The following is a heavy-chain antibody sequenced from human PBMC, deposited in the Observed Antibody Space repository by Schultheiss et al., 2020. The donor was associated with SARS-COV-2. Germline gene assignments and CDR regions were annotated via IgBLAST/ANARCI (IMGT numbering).Heavy chain of an antibody. CDR3: ARDQDIVVVGAATSPGPFDY. D-gene: IGHD2-15*01. Sequence: GGSLRLSCSASGFTFSSYAMHWVRQAPGKGLEYVSAISSNGGSTYYADSVKGRFTISRDNSKNTLYLQMSSLRAEDTAVYYCARDQDIVVVGAATSPGPFDYWGQGTLVTVSS. CDR1: GFTFSSYA. CDR2: ISSNGGST. J-gene: IGHJ4*02. V-gene: IGHV3-64D*06.